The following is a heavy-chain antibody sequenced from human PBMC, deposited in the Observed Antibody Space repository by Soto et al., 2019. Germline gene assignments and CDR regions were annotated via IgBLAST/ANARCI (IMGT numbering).Heavy chain of an antibody. D-gene: IGHD1-7*01. J-gene: IGHJ4*02. Sequence: GGSLRLSCAASGFTFANAWMSWVRQAPGKGLEWVGRVRSKADGGTTDYAAPVKGRFTISRDDSENTLYLQMNSPKIDDTAVYYCRRDWDYPVLWGQGTLVTVSS. CDR3: RRDWDYPVL. CDR2: VRSKADGGTT. CDR1: GFTFANAW. V-gene: IGHV3-15*01.